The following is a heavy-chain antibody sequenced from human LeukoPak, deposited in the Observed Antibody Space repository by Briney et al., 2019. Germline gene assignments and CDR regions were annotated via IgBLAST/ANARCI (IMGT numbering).Heavy chain of an antibody. CDR2: ISDTGRLS. Sequence: GGSLRLSCAASGFTFSSSAMSWVRQAPGKGLEWVAAISDTGRLSYCADSVNGRFTISRDNAKNSLYLQMNSLRAEDTAVYYCAGSIVGATSFAFDIWGQGTMVTVSS. CDR3: AGSIVGATSFAFDI. V-gene: IGHV3-23*01. CDR1: GFTFSSSA. J-gene: IGHJ3*02. D-gene: IGHD1-26*01.